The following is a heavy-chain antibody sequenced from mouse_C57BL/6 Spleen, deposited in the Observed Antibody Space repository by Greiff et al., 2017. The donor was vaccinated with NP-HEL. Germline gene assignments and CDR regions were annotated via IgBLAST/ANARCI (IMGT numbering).Heavy chain of an antibody. J-gene: IGHJ2*01. CDR1: GYAFSSYW. CDR2: IYPGAGDT. Sequence: QVQLQQSGAELVKPGASVKISCKASGYAFSSYWMNWVKQRPGKGLEWIGQIYPGAGDTNYNGKFKGKATLTADKSSSTAYMQLISLTSEDSAVYFCARFGVTTEGCDYWGQGTTLTVSS. CDR3: ARFGVTTEGCDY. D-gene: IGHD2-2*01. V-gene: IGHV1-80*01.